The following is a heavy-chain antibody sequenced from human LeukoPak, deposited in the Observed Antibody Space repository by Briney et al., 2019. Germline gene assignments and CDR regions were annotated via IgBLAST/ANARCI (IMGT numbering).Heavy chain of an antibody. V-gene: IGHV3-74*01. CDR1: GFTFSTYW. CDR3: APSDIGGYYPEYFRH. D-gene: IGHD3-22*01. Sequence: PGGSLRLSCAASGFTFSTYWMHWVRQAPGKGLVWVSRIKSDGSTNYADSVKGRFTISRDNANNTLSLQMNSLRPEDTGVYARAPSDIGGYYPEYFRHWGQGTLVTVSS. CDR2: IKSDGST. J-gene: IGHJ1*01.